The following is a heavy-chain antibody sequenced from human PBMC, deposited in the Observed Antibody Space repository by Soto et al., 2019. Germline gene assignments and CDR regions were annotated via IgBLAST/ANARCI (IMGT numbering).Heavy chain of an antibody. CDR2: INQDGSEK. Sequence: EVHLVESGGGLVQPGGSLRLSCKDSGLTFSNHWMTWVRQAPGKGLEWVANINQDGSEKYYVDSVKGRVTISRDNAKNSLFLQMNRLRVEDTAVYYCVRVIYYSRGMNWFDPWGQGTLVTVSS. V-gene: IGHV3-7*01. CDR3: VRVIYYSRGMNWFDP. CDR1: GLTFSNHW. D-gene: IGHD3-22*01. J-gene: IGHJ5*02.